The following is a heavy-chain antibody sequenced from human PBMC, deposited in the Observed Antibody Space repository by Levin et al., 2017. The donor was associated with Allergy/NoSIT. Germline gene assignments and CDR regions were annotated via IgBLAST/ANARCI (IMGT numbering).Heavy chain of an antibody. CDR2: TANDGFNI. V-gene: IGHV3-30-3*01. J-gene: IGHJ4*02. CDR3: ARALSGSYFDS. Sequence: GESLKISCAASGFSFSDYPMTWVRQGQGKGLEWVAATANDGFNINYADSVKGRFTISRDNFKNTLYLQMNSLRPEDTAVYYCARALSGSYFDSWGQGTLVTVSS. CDR1: GFSFSDYP. D-gene: IGHD3-10*01.